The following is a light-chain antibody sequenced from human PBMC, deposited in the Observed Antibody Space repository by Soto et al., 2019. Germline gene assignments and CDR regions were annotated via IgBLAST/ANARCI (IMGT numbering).Light chain of an antibody. J-gene: IGLJ1*01. CDR3: SSYSRIGTLI. V-gene: IGLV2-14*01. Sequence: QSVLTQPASVSGSPGQSITISCVGTSGDIGDYNYVSWYQQHPGKVPKVIIYDVSNRPSGVSYRFSGTKSGNTASLTVSGLQAEDEADYYCSSYSRIGTLIFGPGSMVTVL. CDR1: SGDIGDYNY. CDR2: DVS.